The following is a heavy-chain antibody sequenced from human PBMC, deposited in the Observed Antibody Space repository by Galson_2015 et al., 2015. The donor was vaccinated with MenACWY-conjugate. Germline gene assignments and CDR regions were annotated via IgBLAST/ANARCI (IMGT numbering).Heavy chain of an antibody. V-gene: IGHV4-30-4*08. CDR3: ARQRNFRVDY. Sequence: TLSLTCSVSGGSVSDSNSYWSWIRLPPGKALEWFGYISHTGIPWYNPSVKSRVTISLDTSKNRFSLRLNSVTAADTAVYFCARQRNFRVDYWGPGTLVTVSS. CDR2: ISHTGIP. D-gene: IGHD4-11*01. CDR1: GGSVSDSNSY. J-gene: IGHJ4*02.